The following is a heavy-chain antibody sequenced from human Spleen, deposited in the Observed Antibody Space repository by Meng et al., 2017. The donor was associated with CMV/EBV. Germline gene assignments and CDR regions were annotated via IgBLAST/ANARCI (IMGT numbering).Heavy chain of an antibody. CDR3: ASGIREVIPGVDSQFYYYGMDV. CDR1: GYTFTSYG. CDR2: ISTYNGNA. V-gene: IGHV1-18*01. J-gene: IGHJ6*02. Sequence: ASVNVSCKASGYTFTSYGISWVRQAPGQGLEWMGWISTYNGNANYAQKFQGRVTMTTDTSTRTAYMELRSLTSDDTAVYYCASGIREVIPGVDSQFYYYGMDVWGQGTTVTVSS. D-gene: IGHD2-2*01.